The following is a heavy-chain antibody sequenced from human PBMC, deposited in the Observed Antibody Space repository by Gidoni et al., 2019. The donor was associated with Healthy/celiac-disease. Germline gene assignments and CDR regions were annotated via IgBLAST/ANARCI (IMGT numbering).Heavy chain of an antibody. D-gene: IGHD3-10*01. V-gene: IGHV3-48*01. CDR1: GFTFSSYS. J-gene: IGHJ4*02. CDR2: ISSSSSTI. CDR3: AREDGYYFDY. Sequence: EVQLVESGGGLVQPGGSLRLSCAASGFTFSSYSMNWVRQAPGKGLEWVSYISSSSSTIYYADSVKGRFTISRDNAKNSLYLQMNSLRAEDTAVYYCAREDGYYFDYWGQGTLVTVSS.